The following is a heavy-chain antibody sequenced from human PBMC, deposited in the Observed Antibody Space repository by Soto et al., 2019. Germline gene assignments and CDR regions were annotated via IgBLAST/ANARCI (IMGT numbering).Heavy chain of an antibody. D-gene: IGHD1-20*01. CDR1: GYTFTGYY. CDR2: INPNSGGT. V-gene: IGHV1-2*04. J-gene: IGHJ3*02. CDR3: ATVTGAPNDAFDI. Sequence: ASVKVSCKASGYTFTGYYMHWVRQAPGQGLEWMGWINPNSGGTNYAQKFQGWVTMTRDTSISTAYMELSRLRSDDTAVYYCATVTGAPNDAFDIWGQGTMVTVSS.